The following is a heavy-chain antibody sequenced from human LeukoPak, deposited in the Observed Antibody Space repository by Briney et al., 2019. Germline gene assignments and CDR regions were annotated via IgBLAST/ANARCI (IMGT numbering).Heavy chain of an antibody. CDR1: GGSISSYY. CDR2: IYYSGST. CDR3: ARATYCSSTSCPKGYNWFDP. Sequence: SETLSLTCTISGGSISSYYWSWIRQPPGKGLEWIGYIYYSGSTNYNPSLKSRVTISVDTSKNQFSLKLSSVTAADTAVYYCARATYCSSTSCPKGYNWFDPWGQGTLVTVSS. J-gene: IGHJ5*02. V-gene: IGHV4-59*01. D-gene: IGHD2-2*01.